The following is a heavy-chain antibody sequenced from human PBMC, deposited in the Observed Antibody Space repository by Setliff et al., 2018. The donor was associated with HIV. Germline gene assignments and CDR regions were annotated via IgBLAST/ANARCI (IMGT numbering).Heavy chain of an antibody. CDR1: GFTFSNAW. J-gene: IGHJ4*02. Sequence: PGGSLRLSCAASGFTFSNAWMTWVRQAPGKGLEWVGRIKSKTDGSSTYYADSVKGRFTMSRDNSKNTLYLQMNSLGAEDTAVYYCAKGPYYDILTGHFLFSYYFDYWGQGTLVTVS. CDR3: AKGPYYDILTGHFLFSYYFDY. V-gene: IGHV3-15*01. CDR2: IKSKTDGSST. D-gene: IGHD3-9*01.